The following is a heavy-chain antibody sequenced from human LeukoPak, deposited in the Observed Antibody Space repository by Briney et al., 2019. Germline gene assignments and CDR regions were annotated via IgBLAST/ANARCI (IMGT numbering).Heavy chain of an antibody. CDR1: GFTFSNYG. V-gene: IGHV3-48*01. D-gene: IGHD6-19*01. CDR2: ITSSSSI. CDR3: AMQWLVKGGYYFDY. Sequence: GGSLRLSCAASGFTFSNYGMNWVRQAPGKGLEWVSFITSSSSIYYADSVKGRFPISRDNSKNSPFLQIDSLKSEDTAVYYCAMQWLVKGGYYFDYWGQGTLVSVSS. J-gene: IGHJ4*02.